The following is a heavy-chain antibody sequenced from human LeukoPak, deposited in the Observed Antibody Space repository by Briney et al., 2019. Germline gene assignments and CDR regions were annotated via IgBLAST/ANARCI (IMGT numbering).Heavy chain of an antibody. J-gene: IGHJ4*02. Sequence: SETLSLTCTVSGGSISSYSWSWIRQPPGKGLEWIGYIYYSGSTNYNPSLKSRVTISVDTSKNQFSLKLSSVTAADTAVYYCARHAYCTNDVCSDYWGQGTLVTVSS. CDR2: IYYSGST. V-gene: IGHV4-59*08. CDR3: ARHAYCTNDVCSDY. D-gene: IGHD2-8*01. CDR1: GGSISSYS.